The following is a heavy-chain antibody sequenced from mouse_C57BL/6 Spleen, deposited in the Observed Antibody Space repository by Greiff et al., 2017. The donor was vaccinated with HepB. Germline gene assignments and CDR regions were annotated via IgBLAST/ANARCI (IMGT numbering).Heavy chain of an antibody. J-gene: IGHJ1*03. CDR2: IDPEDGDT. CDR3: TTNYGSSYRTWSWYFDV. Sequence: EVKVEESGAELVRPGASVKLSCTASGFNIKDYYMHWVKQRPEQGLEWIGRIDPEDGDTEYAPKFQGKATMTADTSSNTAYLQLSSLTSEDTAVYYCTTNYGSSYRTWSWYFDVWGTGTTVTVSS. CDR1: GFNIKDYY. V-gene: IGHV14-1*01. D-gene: IGHD1-1*01.